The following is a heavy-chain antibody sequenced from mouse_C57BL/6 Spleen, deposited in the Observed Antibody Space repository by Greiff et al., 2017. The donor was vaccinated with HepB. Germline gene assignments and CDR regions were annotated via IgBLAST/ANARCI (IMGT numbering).Heavy chain of an antibody. J-gene: IGHJ2*01. CDR2: ISSGSSTI. CDR3: ARGGPYYCDY. V-gene: IGHV5-17*01. CDR1: GFTFSDYG. D-gene: IGHD3-3*01. Sequence: EVKLMESGGGLVKPGGSLKLSCAASGFTFSDYGMHWVRQAPEKGLEWVAYISSGSSTIYYADTVKGRFTISRDNAKNTLFLQMTSLRSEDTAMYYCARGGPYYCDYWGQGTTLTVSS.